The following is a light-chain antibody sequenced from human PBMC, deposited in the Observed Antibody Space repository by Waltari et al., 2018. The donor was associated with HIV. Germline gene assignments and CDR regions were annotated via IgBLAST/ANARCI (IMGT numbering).Light chain of an antibody. CDR3: SSYTSSSTVVV. V-gene: IGLV2-14*03. CDR2: DVT. Sequence: QSALTQPASVSGSPGQSITISCTGTSSDVGGYNYVSWYQQHPGKAPKLMIYDVTNRPSGVSNRFSGSKSGNTAALTISGLQADDEADYYCSSYTSSSTVVVLGGGTKLTVL. CDR1: SSDVGGYNY. J-gene: IGLJ2*01.